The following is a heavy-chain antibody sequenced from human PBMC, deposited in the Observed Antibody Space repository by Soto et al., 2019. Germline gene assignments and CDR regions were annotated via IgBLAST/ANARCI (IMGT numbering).Heavy chain of an antibody. CDR1: GGSIGSSSYY. Sequence: SETLSLTCGVSGGSIGSSSYYFGWLRQPPGRRLEWMGSLYYTGTTYYNTSLKSRVTISADKSQNQFSLRLSSVTAADTAVYYCVDYCSRTYCYDWLDPWGQGTLVPVSS. J-gene: IGHJ5*02. CDR3: VDYCSRTYCYDWLDP. D-gene: IGHD2-2*01. V-gene: IGHV4-39*01. CDR2: LYYTGTT.